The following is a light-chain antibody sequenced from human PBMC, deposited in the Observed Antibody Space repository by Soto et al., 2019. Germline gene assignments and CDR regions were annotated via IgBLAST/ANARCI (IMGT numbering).Light chain of an antibody. V-gene: IGLV1-47*02. CDR1: SSNIGSNY. CDR3: AAWDDSLSGWV. CDR2: SNN. Sequence: SVLTQPPSASGTPGQRVTISCSGSSSNIGSNYVYWYRQLPGTAPKLLIYSNNQRPSGVPDRFSGSKSGTSASLAISGLRSEDEADYYCAAWDDSLSGWVFGGGTKLTVL. J-gene: IGLJ3*02.